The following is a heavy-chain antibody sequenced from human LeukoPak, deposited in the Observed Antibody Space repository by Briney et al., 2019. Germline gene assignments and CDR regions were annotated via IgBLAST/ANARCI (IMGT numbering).Heavy chain of an antibody. CDR2: ISLYNGDT. CDR3: AKSASSSGYYLPFDY. D-gene: IGHD3-22*01. V-gene: IGHV1-18*01. CDR1: GYTFSNYG. J-gene: IGHJ4*02. Sequence: ASLKVSCRASGYTFSNYGIGWVRQAPGQGLEWIGWISLYNGDTNYAQKVQGRVTMTTDTSTNTAYMELRSLRSDDTAVYYCAKSASSSGYYLPFDYWGQGTPVTVSS.